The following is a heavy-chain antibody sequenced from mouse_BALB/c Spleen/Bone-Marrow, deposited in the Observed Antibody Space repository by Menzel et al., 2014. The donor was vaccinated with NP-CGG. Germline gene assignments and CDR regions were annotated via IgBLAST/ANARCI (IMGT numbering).Heavy chain of an antibody. CDR2: ISNGGGST. Sequence: EVMLVESGGGLVQPGGSLKLSCAASGFTFSSYTMSWVRQTPEKRLEWVAYISNGGGSTYYPDTVKGRFTISRDNAKNTQYLQMSSLKSEDTAMYYCARRSAAKYYFDYWGQGTTLTVSS. J-gene: IGHJ2*01. V-gene: IGHV5-12-2*01. D-gene: IGHD1-2*01. CDR3: ARRSAAKYYFDY. CDR1: GFTFSSYT.